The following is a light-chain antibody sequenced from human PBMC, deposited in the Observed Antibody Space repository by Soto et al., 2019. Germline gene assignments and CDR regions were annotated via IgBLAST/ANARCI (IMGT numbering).Light chain of an antibody. J-gene: IGLJ1*01. Sequence: QSALTQPASVSGSPGQSIPVSCTGTSSDVGGYNSVSWYQQHPGKPPKLIIYEVSNRPSGVSDRFSGSKSGNTASLTISGLQAEDEADYYCSSYTSTSSYVFATGTRSPS. CDR1: SSDVGGYNS. CDR2: EVS. CDR3: SSYTSTSSYV. V-gene: IGLV2-14*03.